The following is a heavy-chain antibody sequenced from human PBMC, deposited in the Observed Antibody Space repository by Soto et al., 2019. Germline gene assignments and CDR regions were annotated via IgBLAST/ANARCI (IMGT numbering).Heavy chain of an antibody. CDR2: IWYDGSNK. V-gene: IGHV3-33*01. D-gene: IGHD3-10*01. CDR1: GFTFSSYG. Sequence: GGSLRLSCAASGFTFSSYGMHWVRQAPGKGLEWVAVIWYDGSNKYYADSVKGRFTISRDNSKNTLYLQMNSLRAEDTAVYYCARDPRGFGELSIGKDVWGQGTTVTVSS. CDR3: ARDPRGFGELSIGKDV. J-gene: IGHJ6*02.